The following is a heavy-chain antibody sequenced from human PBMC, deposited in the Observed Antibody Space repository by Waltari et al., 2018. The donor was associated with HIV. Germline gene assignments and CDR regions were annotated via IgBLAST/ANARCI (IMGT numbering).Heavy chain of an antibody. CDR1: GGSISSSSYY. J-gene: IGHJ6*02. V-gene: IGHV4-39*01. D-gene: IGHD2-2*01. Sequence: QLQLQESGPGLVKPSETLSLTCTVSGGSISSSSYYWGWIRQPPGKGLEWIGSIYYSGSTHYNPYLKSRVTISVDTSKNQFSLKLSSVTAADTAVYYCARPIVVGALGYGMDVWGQGTTVTVSS. CDR3: ARPIVVGALGYGMDV. CDR2: IYYSGST.